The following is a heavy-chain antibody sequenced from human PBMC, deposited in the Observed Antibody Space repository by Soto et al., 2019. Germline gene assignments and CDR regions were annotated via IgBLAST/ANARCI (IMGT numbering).Heavy chain of an antibody. V-gene: IGHV3-23*01. CDR2: ISGSGGST. D-gene: IGHD3-22*01. CDR1: GFTFSNYA. CDR3: AKENYYDSSGYYYGYIDY. J-gene: IGHJ4*02. Sequence: GGSLRLSCAASGFTFSNYAMSWVRQAPGKGLEWVSAISGSGGSTYYADSVKGRFTISRDNSKNTLYLQMNSLRAEDTAVYYCAKENYYDSSGYYYGYIDYWGQGTLVTVSS.